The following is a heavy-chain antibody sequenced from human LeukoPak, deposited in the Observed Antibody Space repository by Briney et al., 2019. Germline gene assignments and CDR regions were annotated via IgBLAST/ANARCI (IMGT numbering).Heavy chain of an antibody. Sequence: SETLSLTCTVSGGSISSYYWSWIRQPPGKGLEWIGYIYYSGSTNYNPSLKSRVTISVYTSKNQFSLQLNSVTPEDTAVYYCARDSVFSSHSVGIAAAFDYWGQGTLVTVSS. CDR3: ARDSVFSSHSVGIAAAFDY. D-gene: IGHD6-13*01. CDR2: IYYSGST. CDR1: GGSISSYY. V-gene: IGHV4-59*12. J-gene: IGHJ4*02.